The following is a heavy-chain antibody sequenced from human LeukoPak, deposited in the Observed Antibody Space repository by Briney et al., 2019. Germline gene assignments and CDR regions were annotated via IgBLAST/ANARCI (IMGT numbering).Heavy chain of an antibody. Sequence: SETLSLTCSVSGDWVSRSDSYWDWIRQPPGKGLEWIGTIYYRGRTYYSPSLKSRVTMSVDPANNQFALNLRSVTAADTAVYYCARRRYYDGSGYLEWGQGTLLSVSS. CDR1: GDWVSRSDSY. J-gene: IGHJ1*01. CDR3: ARRRYYDGSGYLE. D-gene: IGHD3-22*01. V-gene: IGHV4-39*01. CDR2: IYYRGRT.